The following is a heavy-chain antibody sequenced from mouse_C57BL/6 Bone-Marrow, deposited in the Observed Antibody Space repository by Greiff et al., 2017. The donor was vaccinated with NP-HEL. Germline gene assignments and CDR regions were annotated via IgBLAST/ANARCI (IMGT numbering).Heavy chain of an antibody. Sequence: QVQLQQSGAELARPGASVKLSCKASGYTFTSYGISWVKQRTGQGLEWIGEIYPRSGNTYYNEKFKGKATLTADKSSSTAYMELRSLTSEDSAVYFCARRGLRRWGQGTTLTVSS. CDR3: ARRGLRR. CDR1: GYTFTSYG. CDR2: IYPRSGNT. J-gene: IGHJ2*01. V-gene: IGHV1-81*01. D-gene: IGHD2-2*01.